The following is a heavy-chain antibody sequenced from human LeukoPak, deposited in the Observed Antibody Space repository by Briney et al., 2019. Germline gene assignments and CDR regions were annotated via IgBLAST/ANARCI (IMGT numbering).Heavy chain of an antibody. CDR3: ARVRGYYDSSGPTYAFDI. J-gene: IGHJ3*02. V-gene: IGHV3-53*01. CDR2: IYSGDST. D-gene: IGHD3-22*01. CDR1: GFTVSSNY. Sequence: QPGGSLRLSCAASGFTVSSNYMSWVRQAPGKGLEWVSVIYSGDSTYYADSVKGRFTISRDNSKNTLYLQMNSLRAEDTAVYYCARVRGYYDSSGPTYAFDIWGQGTMVTVSS.